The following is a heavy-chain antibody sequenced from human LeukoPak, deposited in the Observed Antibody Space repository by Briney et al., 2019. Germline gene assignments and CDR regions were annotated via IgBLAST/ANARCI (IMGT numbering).Heavy chain of an antibody. D-gene: IGHD2-2*01. CDR2: INWNGGST. CDR1: GFTFDDYG. V-gene: IGHV3-20*04. J-gene: IGHJ4*02. CDR3: ARDPGSPRYCSSTSCYLYY. Sequence: PGGSLRLSXAASGFTFDDYGMSWVRQAPGKGLEWVSGINWNGGSTGYADSVKGRFTISRDNAKNSLYLQMNSLRAEDTALYYCARDPGSPRYCSSTSCYLYYWGQGTLVTVSS.